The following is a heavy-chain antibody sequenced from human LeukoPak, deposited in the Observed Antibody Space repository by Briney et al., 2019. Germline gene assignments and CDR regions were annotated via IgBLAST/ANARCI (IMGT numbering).Heavy chain of an antibody. CDR1: GGSFSGYY. D-gene: IGHD6-13*01. CDR3: ARGRDSSLDY. CDR2: INHSRST. V-gene: IGHV4-34*01. Sequence: PSETLSLTCAVYGGSFSGYYWSWICQPPGKGLEWIGEINHSRSTNYNPSLKSRVTISVDTSKNQFSLKLSSVTAADTAVYYCARGRDSSLDYWGQGTLVTVSS. J-gene: IGHJ4*02.